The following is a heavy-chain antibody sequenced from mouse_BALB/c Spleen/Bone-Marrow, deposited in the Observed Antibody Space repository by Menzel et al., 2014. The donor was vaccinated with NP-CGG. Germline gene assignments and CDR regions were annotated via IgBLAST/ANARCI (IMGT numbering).Heavy chain of an antibody. V-gene: IGHV5-6-4*01. CDR2: ISSGGGYT. CDR3: TRSYYRCDEEAGFAY. CDR1: GFTFSSYT. Sequence: EVMLVESGGGLVKPGGSLKLSCAASGFTFSSYTMSWVRQTPEKRLEWVATISSGGGYTYYPDSVKGRFTISRDNAKNTLYLQMSSRVSEDTAMYYCTRSYYRCDEEAGFAYWGQGTLVTVSA. J-gene: IGHJ3*01. D-gene: IGHD2-14*01.